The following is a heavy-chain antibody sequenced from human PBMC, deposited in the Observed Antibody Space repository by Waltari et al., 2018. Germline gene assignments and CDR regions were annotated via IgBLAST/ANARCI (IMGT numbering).Heavy chain of an antibody. Sequence: EVQLVESGGGLVQPGRSLRLSCAASGFTFDDYAMPWVRKDPGKGLEWVSGISWNSGSIGYADSVKGRFTISRDNAKNSLYLQMNSLRAEDMALYYCAKDWGSGWPRGAFDIWGQGTMVTVSS. CDR1: GFTFDDYA. V-gene: IGHV3-9*03. J-gene: IGHJ3*02. CDR3: AKDWGSGWPRGAFDI. CDR2: ISWNSGSI. D-gene: IGHD6-19*01.